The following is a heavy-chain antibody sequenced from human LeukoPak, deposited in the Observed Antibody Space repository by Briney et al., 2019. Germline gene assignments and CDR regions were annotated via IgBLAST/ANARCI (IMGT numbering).Heavy chain of an antibody. D-gene: IGHD4-17*01. CDR1: GYNFGIYG. V-gene: IGHV1-18*01. Sequence: GASVKVSCKVSGYNFGIYGITWVRQAPGQGLEWMGWISAENGNTNYAQKFQGRVTVTADTSTSTAYLDLRSLRSDDTAVYYCARAGATVTTNFDNWGQGTLVTVSS. CDR2: ISAENGNT. J-gene: IGHJ4*02. CDR3: ARAGATVTTNFDN.